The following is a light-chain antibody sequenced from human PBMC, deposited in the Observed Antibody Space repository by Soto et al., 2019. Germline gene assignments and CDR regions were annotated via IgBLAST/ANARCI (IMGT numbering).Light chain of an antibody. CDR2: EGS. J-gene: IGLJ1*01. Sequence: QSALTQPASVSGSPGQSITISCTGTSSDVGSNNHVSWYQQHPGKAPKLMIYEGSKRPSGVSDRFSGSKSGNTASPTISGLQAADEADDYCCSYSGSSTSVFGAGTKVTVL. CDR1: SSDVGSNNH. V-gene: IGLV2-23*01. CDR3: CSYSGSSTSV.